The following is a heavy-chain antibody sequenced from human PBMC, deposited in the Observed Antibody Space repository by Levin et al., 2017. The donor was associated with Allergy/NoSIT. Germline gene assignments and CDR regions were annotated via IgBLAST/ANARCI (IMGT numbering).Heavy chain of an antibody. V-gene: IGHV3-30*18. D-gene: IGHD6-13*01. CDR2: ISYDGSNK. Sequence: LSLTCAASGFTFSSYGMHWVRQAPGKGLEWVAVISYDGSNKYYADSVKGRFTISRDNSKNTLYLQMNSLRAEDTAVYYCAKDSGTPRIAAAGTAKEYFQHWGQGTLVTVSS. J-gene: IGHJ1*01. CDR3: AKDSGTPRIAAAGTAKEYFQH. CDR1: GFTFSSYG.